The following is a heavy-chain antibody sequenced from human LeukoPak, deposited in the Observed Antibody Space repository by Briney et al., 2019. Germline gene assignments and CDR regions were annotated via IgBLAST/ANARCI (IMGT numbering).Heavy chain of an antibody. D-gene: IGHD3-22*01. CDR3: ARTPDSDAFDI. Sequence: KPGGSLRVSCPASGFTFSDYYMSWIRQAPGKGLEWVSYTSSSGSTIYYADTVQGRFTISRDNAKNSLYLQMNSLRAEDTAVYYCARTPDSDAFDIWGQGTMVTVSS. CDR1: GFTFSDYY. CDR2: TSSSGSTI. V-gene: IGHV3-11*01. J-gene: IGHJ3*02.